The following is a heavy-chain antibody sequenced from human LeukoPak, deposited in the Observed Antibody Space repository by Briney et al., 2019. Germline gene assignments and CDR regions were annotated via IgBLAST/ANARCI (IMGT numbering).Heavy chain of an antibody. D-gene: IGHD2-21*01. V-gene: IGHV4-59*08. CDR2: IYSSGST. J-gene: IGHJ5*02. CDR1: GGSINNNY. CDR3: AKRAVTTAGDLWFDP. Sequence: SETLSLTCTVSGGSINNNYWGWFRQPPGKGLEWLGYIYSSGSTTYNPSLECRLAISIDTSKNHFSLKLSSVTAADTAVYFCAKRAVTTAGDLWFDPWGQGTLVTVSS.